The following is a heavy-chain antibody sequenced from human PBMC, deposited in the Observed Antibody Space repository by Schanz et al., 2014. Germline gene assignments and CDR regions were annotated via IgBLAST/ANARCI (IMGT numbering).Heavy chain of an antibody. CDR2: ISGGGGTT. D-gene: IGHD3-10*01. CDR1: GFNFGSHG. CDR3: AKQHTVRGVIYLNWFDS. V-gene: IGHV3-NL1*01. J-gene: IGHJ5*01. Sequence: QVQLVESGGGVVQPGRSLRLSCAASGFNFGSHGMHWVRQAPGKGLEWVSAISGGGGTTYYADSVKGRFTISRDNSKNTLYLQMNSLRAEDTAVYYCAKQHTVRGVIYLNWFDSWGQGTLVTVSS.